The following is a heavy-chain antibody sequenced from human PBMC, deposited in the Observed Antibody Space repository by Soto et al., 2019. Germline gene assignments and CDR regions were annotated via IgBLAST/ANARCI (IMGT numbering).Heavy chain of an antibody. J-gene: IGHJ6*02. Sequence: ASVKVSCKASGYTFTGYYMHWVRQAPGQGLEWMGWINPNSGGTNYAQKFQGWVTMTRDTSISTAYMELSRLRSDDTAVYYCARGPGDYYYYGMDVWGRGTTVTVSS. D-gene: IGHD1-26*01. CDR2: INPNSGGT. CDR1: GYTFTGYY. CDR3: ARGPGDYYYYGMDV. V-gene: IGHV1-2*04.